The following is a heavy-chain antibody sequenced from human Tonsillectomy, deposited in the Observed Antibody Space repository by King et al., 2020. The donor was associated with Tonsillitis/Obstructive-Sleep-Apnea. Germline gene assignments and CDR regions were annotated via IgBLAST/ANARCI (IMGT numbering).Heavy chain of an antibody. J-gene: IGHJ3*02. CDR1: GFTFSSYA. CDR3: AKGNSSSWYWDNAFDI. V-gene: IGHV3-23*04. D-gene: IGHD6-13*01. CDR2: ISGSGGST. Sequence: VQLVESGGGLVQPGGSLRLSCAASGFTFSSYAMSWVRQAPGKGLEWVSAISGSGGSTYYADSVKGRFTISRDNSKNTLYLQMNSLRAEDTAVYYCAKGNSSSWYWDNAFDIWGQGTMVTVSS.